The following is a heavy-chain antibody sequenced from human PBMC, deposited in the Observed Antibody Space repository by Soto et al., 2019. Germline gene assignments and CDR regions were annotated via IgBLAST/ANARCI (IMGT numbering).Heavy chain of an antibody. Sequence: GGSLRLSCAASGFTFSDYYMSWIRQAPGKGLEWVSYISSSSSYTNYADSVKGRFTISRDNAKNSLYLQMNSLRAEDTAVYYCARVGSSGKDAFDIWGQGTMVTVSS. J-gene: IGHJ3*02. CDR1: GFTFSDYY. CDR2: ISSSSSYT. CDR3: ARVGSSGKDAFDI. D-gene: IGHD3-22*01. V-gene: IGHV3-11*06.